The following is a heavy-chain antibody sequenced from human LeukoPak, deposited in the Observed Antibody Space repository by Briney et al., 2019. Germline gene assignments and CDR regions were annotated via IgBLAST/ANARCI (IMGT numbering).Heavy chain of an antibody. Sequence: SETLSLTCAVYGGSFSGYYWSWIRQPPGKGLEWVGEIHHSGNTKYNPSLKSRVTISVDTSKDQFSLKLSSVTAADTAVYYCARRRELGYYYYYYMDVWGTGTTVTISS. CDR1: GGSFSGYY. CDR2: IHHSGNT. D-gene: IGHD7-27*01. V-gene: IGHV4-34*01. CDR3: ARRRELGYYYYYYMDV. J-gene: IGHJ6*03.